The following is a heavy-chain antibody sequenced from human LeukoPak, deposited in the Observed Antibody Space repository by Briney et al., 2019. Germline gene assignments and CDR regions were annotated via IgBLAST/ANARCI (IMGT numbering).Heavy chain of an antibody. CDR3: AKWTVTTNYFDY. Sequence: GGSLRLSCAASGFTFRSYSMNWVRQAPGKGLEGISYISSGSSSIYYADSVKGRFTISRDNSKNTLYLQMNSLRAEDTAVYYCAKWTVTTNYFDYWGQGTLVTVSS. CDR1: GFTFRSYS. V-gene: IGHV3-48*01. J-gene: IGHJ4*02. D-gene: IGHD4-17*01. CDR2: ISSGSSSI.